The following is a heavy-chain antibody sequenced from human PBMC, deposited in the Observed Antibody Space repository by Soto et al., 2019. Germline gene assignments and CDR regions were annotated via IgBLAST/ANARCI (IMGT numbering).Heavy chain of an antibody. CDR2: INPSAGNT. CDR3: ARLHSTSPPYYFYY. CDR1: GYTFTTYY. V-gene: IGHV1-46*01. Sequence: QVQLVQSGAEVKKPGASVKVSCKASGYTFTTYYIHWVRQAPGQGLEWMGVINPSAGNTVYSQKFQGRVTMTRDTSTSTLYMELSSLRSEDTAVYYCARLHSTSPPYYFYYWGQGTLVTVSS. J-gene: IGHJ4*02. D-gene: IGHD6-6*01.